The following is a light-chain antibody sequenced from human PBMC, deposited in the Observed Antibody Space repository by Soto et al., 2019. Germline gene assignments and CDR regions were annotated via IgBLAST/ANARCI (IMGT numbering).Light chain of an antibody. CDR3: CSYVGSYSYV. J-gene: IGLJ1*01. Sequence: QSALTQPRSVSWSPGQSVTVSCIGTSSDVGDYNSVSWYQQHPGKAPKLMIYDVSKRPSGVPDRFSGSKSGNTASLTISGLQAEDEADYYCCSYVGSYSYVFGIGTKLTVL. CDR2: DVS. V-gene: IGLV2-11*01. CDR1: SSDVGDYNS.